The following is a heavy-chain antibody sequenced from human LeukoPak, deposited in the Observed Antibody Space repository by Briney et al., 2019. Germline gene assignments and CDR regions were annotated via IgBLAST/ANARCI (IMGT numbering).Heavy chain of an antibody. J-gene: IGHJ4*02. CDR2: IGGGDDI. D-gene: IGHD1-1*01. CDR1: GFTFSNYA. V-gene: IGHV3-23*01. Sequence: GGSLRLSCAASGFTFSNYAMNWVRQALGKGLEWVAGIGGGDDIHYADSVKGRFTGSRDDSKNTLYLQMSSLRIEDTAVYYCAKDTTPFNSIWDYFDSWGQGTLVTVSA. CDR3: AKDTTPFNSIWDYFDS.